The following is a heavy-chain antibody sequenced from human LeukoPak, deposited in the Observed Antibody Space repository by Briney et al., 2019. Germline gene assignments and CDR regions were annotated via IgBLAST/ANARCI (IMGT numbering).Heavy chain of an antibody. D-gene: IGHD1-26*01. CDR3: ARSGGYRDYFDY. CDR1: GFTFTSYA. V-gene: IGHV3-30*04. CDR2: ISYDGSYK. Sequence: GGSLRLSCVASGFTFTSYAMHWVRQAPGMGLEWVAVISYDGSYKSYADSVKGRFTISRDNSKNTLSLQMNSLRAEDTAVYYCARSGGYRDYFDYWGQGTLVTVSS. J-gene: IGHJ4*02.